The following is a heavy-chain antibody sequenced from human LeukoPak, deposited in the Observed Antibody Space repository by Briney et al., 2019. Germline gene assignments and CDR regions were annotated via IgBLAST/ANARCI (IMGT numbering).Heavy chain of an antibody. CDR3: ARGPTISETGYFDY. D-gene: IGHD1-1*01. J-gene: IGHJ4*03. V-gene: IGHV4-34*01. Sequence: PSETLSLTCAVSGGSFSGHYWSWIRQSPGKGLEWIGEITERGSTNYSPSLKSRVTISRDTSKNHFSLKVSSVTAADTAVYYCARGPTISETGYFDYWGQGTLVTVSS. CDR1: GGSFSGHY. CDR2: ITERGST.